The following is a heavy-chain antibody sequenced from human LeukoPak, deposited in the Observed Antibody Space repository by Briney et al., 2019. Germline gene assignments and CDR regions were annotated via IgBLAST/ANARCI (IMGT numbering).Heavy chain of an antibody. J-gene: IGHJ4*02. CDR2: ISSNGATT. CDR1: GFTFNRFY. Sequence: GGSLRLSCSASGFTFNRFYLHWVRQAPGKGLEFVSHISSNGATTYYADSVKGRFTISRDNSKNTLYLQMSSLRAEDTAMYYCARRDDHNGRDYWGQGTLVTVSS. V-gene: IGHV3-64D*06. CDR3: ARRDDHNGRDY. D-gene: IGHD5-24*01.